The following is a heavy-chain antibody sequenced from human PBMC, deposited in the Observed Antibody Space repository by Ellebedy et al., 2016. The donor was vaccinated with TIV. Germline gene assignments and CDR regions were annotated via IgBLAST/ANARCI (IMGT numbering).Heavy chain of an antibody. V-gene: IGHV4-34*01. CDR1: GGSFSGYY. CDR3: ARSFAPMVPVDAFDI. Sequence: SETLSLTCAVYGGSFSGYYWGWIRQPPGKGLEWIGSIYYSGSTYYNPSLKSRVTISVDTSKNQFSLKLSSVTAADTAVYYCARSFAPMVPVDAFDIWGQGTMVTVSS. J-gene: IGHJ3*02. D-gene: IGHD3-10*01. CDR2: IYYSGST.